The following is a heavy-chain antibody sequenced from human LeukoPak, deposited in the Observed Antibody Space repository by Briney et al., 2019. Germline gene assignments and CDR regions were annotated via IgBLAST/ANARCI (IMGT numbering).Heavy chain of an antibody. D-gene: IGHD2-2*01. V-gene: IGHV4-4*09. CDR2: IYTSGST. J-gene: IGHJ6*03. CDR3: ARHFVVPAVDHYYMDV. Sequence: SETLSLTCTVSGGSIRRYYWSWIRQPPGKGLEWIGYIYTSGSTNYNPSLKSRVTISVDTSKNQFSLKLSSVTAADTAVYYCARHFVVPAVDHYYMDVWGKGTTVTVSS. CDR1: GGSIRRYY.